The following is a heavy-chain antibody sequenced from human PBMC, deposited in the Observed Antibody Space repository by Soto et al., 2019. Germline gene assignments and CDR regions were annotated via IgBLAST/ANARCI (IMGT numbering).Heavy chain of an antibody. J-gene: IGHJ4*02. D-gene: IGHD3-10*01. Sequence: GESLKISCKGSGYSFTSYWISWVRQMPGKGLEWMGRIDPSDSYTNYSPSFQGHVTISADKSISTAYLQWSSLKASDTAMYYCAIISRARFGELKVDYWGQGTLVTVSS. CDR1: GYSFTSYW. CDR2: IDPSDSYT. CDR3: AIISRARFGELKVDY. V-gene: IGHV5-10-1*01.